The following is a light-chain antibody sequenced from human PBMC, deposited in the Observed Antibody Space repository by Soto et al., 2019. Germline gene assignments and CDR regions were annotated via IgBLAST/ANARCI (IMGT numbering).Light chain of an antibody. CDR3: SSYTSSNTFMI. CDR1: SSGIGGYNY. V-gene: IGLV2-14*01. J-gene: IGLJ2*01. Sequence: QSARTQPASVSGSPGQSSTIACTGTSSGIGGYNYVSWYQQHPGKAPKVMIYEVSNRPSGVSNRFSGSKSANTASLTISGLQAEDEADYYCSSYTSSNTFMIFGGGTKVTVL. CDR2: EVS.